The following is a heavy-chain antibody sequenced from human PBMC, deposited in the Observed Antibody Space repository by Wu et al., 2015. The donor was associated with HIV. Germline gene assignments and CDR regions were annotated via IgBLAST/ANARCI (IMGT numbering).Heavy chain of an antibody. V-gene: IGHV1-2*02. D-gene: IGHD3-10*01. CDR3: ARDPSIAALGSGDI. J-gene: IGHJ3*02. CDR1: RYTFAGYY. CDR2: LNPNSGGT. Sequence: QVQLVQSGAEVKEPGASVKVSCKASRYTFAGYYIHWVRQAPGQGLEWMGWLNPNSGGTNYAQKFQGRVTMTRDTSINTAYMELNSLRSDDTAVYYCARDPSIAALGSGDIWGQGTMVTVSS.